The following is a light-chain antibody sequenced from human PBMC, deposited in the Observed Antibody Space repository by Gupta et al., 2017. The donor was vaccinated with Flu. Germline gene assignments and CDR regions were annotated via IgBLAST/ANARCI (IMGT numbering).Light chain of an antibody. V-gene: IGLV2-14*01. CDR2: DVS. CDR1: TSDVGGYNS. CDR3: SSYTSGSTLVVV. Sequence: QSALPQPASVSGSPGQSITISCTGTTSDVGGYNSVSWYQQRPGTAPKLMIYDVSNRPSGISNRFSGSKSGNTASLTISGLQAEDEADYYCSSYTSGSTLVVVFGGGTKLTVL. J-gene: IGLJ2*01.